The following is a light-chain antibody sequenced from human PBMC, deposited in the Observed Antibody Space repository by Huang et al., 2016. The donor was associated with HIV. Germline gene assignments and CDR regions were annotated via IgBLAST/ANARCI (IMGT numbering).Light chain of an antibody. CDR1: QTINTF. CDR3: QQSYSTPYT. V-gene: IGKV1-39*01. J-gene: IGKJ2*01. CDR2: ATS. Sequence: DIQMTQSPSSLSASVGDRVTITCRASQTINTFLNWYQQKPGKAPKLLIYATSSLQGGVQSRFSGSGSGTHFTLTITSLQLEDFATYFCQQSYSTPYTFGQGTKLEIK.